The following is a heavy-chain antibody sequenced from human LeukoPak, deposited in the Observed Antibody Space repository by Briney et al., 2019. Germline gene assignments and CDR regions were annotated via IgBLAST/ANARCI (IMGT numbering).Heavy chain of an antibody. CDR1: GYTFTSYD. Sequence: ASVKVSCKASGYTFTSYDINWVRQAPGQRLEWVGQMNSHSGNTDYAQKFQGRVTMTRNISTNIAYMEVSSLRSEDTALYYCARGRHLGSGFDPWGQGTLVTVPS. V-gene: IGHV1-8*01. D-gene: IGHD2-2*03. CDR3: ARGRHLGSGFDP. J-gene: IGHJ5*02. CDR2: MNSHSGNT.